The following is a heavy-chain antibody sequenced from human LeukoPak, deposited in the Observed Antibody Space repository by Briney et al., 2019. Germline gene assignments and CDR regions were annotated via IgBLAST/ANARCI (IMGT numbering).Heavy chain of an antibody. D-gene: IGHD4-17*01. V-gene: IGHV4-30-2*01. CDR1: GGSISSGGYS. Sequence: PSENLSLTCAVSGGSISSGGYSWSWIRQPPGKGLEWVGYIYHSGSTYYNPSLKSRVTISVDRSKNQFSLKLSSVTAADTAVYYCARGHYGDYVLDYWGQGTLVTVSS. CDR2: IYHSGST. CDR3: ARGHYGDYVLDY. J-gene: IGHJ4*02.